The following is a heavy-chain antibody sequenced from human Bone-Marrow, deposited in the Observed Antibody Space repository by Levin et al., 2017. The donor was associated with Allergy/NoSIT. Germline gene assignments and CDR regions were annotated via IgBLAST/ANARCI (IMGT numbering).Heavy chain of an antibody. CDR1: GYTFTTYW. V-gene: IGHV5-51*01. D-gene: IGHD4-17*01. J-gene: IGHJ4*02. CDR2: IYPGDSDT. CDR3: ARHYNNGDSVGDY. Sequence: KHGESLKISCQVSGYTFTTYWIGWVRQMPGKGLEWMGIIYPGDSDTQYSPSFQGQVTISADKSINTAYLQWNSLKASDTAIYYCARHYNNGDSVGDYWGQGTLVTVSS.